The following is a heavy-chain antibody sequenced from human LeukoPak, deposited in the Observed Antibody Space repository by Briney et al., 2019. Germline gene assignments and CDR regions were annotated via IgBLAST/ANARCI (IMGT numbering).Heavy chain of an antibody. Sequence: SETLSLTCPVSGVSVNSRSFFWNWVRQPPGKGLEWIGSVYSTGNVYQSPSLQSRAAISVDASNNSFSLTLQSVTAADTAVYFCVRGAMVSKPGDFWGPGALVIVSS. CDR1: GVSVNSRSFF. D-gene: IGHD2-8*01. J-gene: IGHJ4*02. CDR2: VYSTGNV. CDR3: VRGAMVSKPGDF. V-gene: IGHV4-39*02.